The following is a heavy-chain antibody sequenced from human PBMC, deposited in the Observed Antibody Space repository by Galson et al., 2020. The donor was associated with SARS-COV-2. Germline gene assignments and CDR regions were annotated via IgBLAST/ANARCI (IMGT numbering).Heavy chain of an antibody. Sequence: SVKVSCKASGGTFSSYAISWVRQAPGQGLEWMGGIIPIFGTANYAQKFQGRVTITADESTSTAYMELSSLRSEDTAVYYCARSSWATSSSGYDGYYYYGMDVWGQGTTVTVSS. D-gene: IGHD6-13*01. V-gene: IGHV1-69*13. J-gene: IGHJ6*02. CDR1: GGTFSSYA. CDR2: IIPIFGTA. CDR3: ARSSWATSSSGYDGYYYYGMDV.